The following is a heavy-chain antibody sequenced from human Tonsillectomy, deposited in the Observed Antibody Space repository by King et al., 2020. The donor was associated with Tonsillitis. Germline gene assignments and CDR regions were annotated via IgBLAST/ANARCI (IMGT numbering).Heavy chain of an antibody. J-gene: IGHJ4*02. D-gene: IGHD6-19*01. V-gene: IGHV3-30-3*01. CDR2: ISYDGSNK. Sequence: VQLVESGGGVVQPGRSLRLSCASAGFTFSSYTMHWVRQAPCKGLEWVAVISYDGSNKYYADSVKGRFTISRDNSKNTLSLQLNSLRADETAVYYWARDPYSSGWLTVGYFDYWGQGTLVTVSS. CDR1: GFTFSSYT. CDR3: ARDPYSSGWLTVGYFDY.